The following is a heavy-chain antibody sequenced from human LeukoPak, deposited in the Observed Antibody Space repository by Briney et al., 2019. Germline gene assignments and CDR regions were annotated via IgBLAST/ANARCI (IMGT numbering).Heavy chain of an antibody. CDR1: GFSFSDYG. V-gene: IGHV3-33*01. CDR2: IWYDGSEK. Sequence: GGSLRLSCAASGFSFSDYGMHWVRQAPGKGLEWVAVIWYDGSEKYYADSVKGRFTISRDNSKNTLYLQMNSLRAEDTAVYYCARPRGGSHLPSFDYWGQGTLATVSS. J-gene: IGHJ4*02. D-gene: IGHD3-16*01. CDR3: ARPRGGSHLPSFDY.